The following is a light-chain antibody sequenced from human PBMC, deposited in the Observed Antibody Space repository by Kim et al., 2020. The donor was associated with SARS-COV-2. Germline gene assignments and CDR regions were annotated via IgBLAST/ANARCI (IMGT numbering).Light chain of an antibody. J-gene: IGKJ1*01. V-gene: IGKV3-20*01. Sequence: SPGESATLSCRASQSVTSSHLNWYQQKPGQAPRLLIYGASNRATGIPDRFSGSGSGTDFTLTISTLEPEDFAVYYCQQYRSSSWTFGQGTKVDIK. CDR1: QSVTSSH. CDR3: QQYRSSSWT. CDR2: GAS.